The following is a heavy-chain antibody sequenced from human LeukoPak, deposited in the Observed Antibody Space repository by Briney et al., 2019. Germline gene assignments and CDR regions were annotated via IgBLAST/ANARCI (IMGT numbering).Heavy chain of an antibody. Sequence: PSETLSLTCTVSGGSISSSSYYWGWIRQPPGKGLEWIGSIYYSGSTYYNPSLKSRVTISVDTSKNLFSLKLSSVTAADTAVYYCARLWFGELLVNYWGQGTLVTVSS. D-gene: IGHD3-10*01. CDR3: ARLWFGELLVNY. CDR1: GGSISSSSYY. V-gene: IGHV4-39*01. CDR2: IYYSGST. J-gene: IGHJ4*02.